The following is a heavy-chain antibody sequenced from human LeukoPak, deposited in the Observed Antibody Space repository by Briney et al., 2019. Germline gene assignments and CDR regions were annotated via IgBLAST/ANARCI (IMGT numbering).Heavy chain of an antibody. CDR2: INPNSGGT. Sequence: ASVKVSCKASGYTFTGYYMHWVRQAPGQGLEWMGWINPNSGGTNYAQKFQGSVTMTRDTSISTAYMELSRLRSDDTAVYYCARDLRGSSWYDYYYYYMDVWGKGTTVTVSS. CDR3: ARDLRGSSWYDYYYYYMDV. J-gene: IGHJ6*03. D-gene: IGHD6-13*01. V-gene: IGHV1-2*02. CDR1: GYTFTGYY.